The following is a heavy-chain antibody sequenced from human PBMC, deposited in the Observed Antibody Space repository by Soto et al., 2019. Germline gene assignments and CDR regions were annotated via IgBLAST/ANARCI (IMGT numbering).Heavy chain of an antibody. CDR2: IYYTGST. CDR1: GGSISGHY. D-gene: IGHD1-1*01. J-gene: IGHJ4*02. CDR3: ARYLTVDWTSYCFDY. V-gene: IGHV4-59*11. Sequence: KTSETLSLTCSVSGGSISGHYWSRIRQPPGKGLEWIGHIYYTGSTKYNPSLKSRVTMSVDTSKNQFSLNLSSVTAADTAVYYCARYLTVDWTSYCFDYWGQGTLVTVSS.